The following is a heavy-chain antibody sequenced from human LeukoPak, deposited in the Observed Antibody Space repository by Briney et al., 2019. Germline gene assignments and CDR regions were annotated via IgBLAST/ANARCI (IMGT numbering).Heavy chain of an antibody. CDR3: ARGQWEIDY. CDR2: IDTSGST. V-gene: IGHV4-4*07. D-gene: IGHD1-26*01. CDR1: GVSINSYY. Sequence: SETLSLTCSVSGVSINSYYWTWIRQSAGRGLEWIGRIDTSGSTNYNPSLKSRVTMSADTSNNQFSLKLMSVTAADTAVYYCARGQWEIDYWGQGTLVTVSP. J-gene: IGHJ4*02.